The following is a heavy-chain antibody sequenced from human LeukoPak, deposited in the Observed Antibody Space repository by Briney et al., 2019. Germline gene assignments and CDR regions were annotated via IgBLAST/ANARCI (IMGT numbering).Heavy chain of an antibody. CDR1: GFTFSNYW. V-gene: IGHV3-48*04. J-gene: IGHJ4*02. Sequence: GSLRLSCAASGFTFSNYWMSWVRQAPGKGLEWISFISNTGSPIQYADSVKGRFTISRDNAKNSLFLQMNSLRAEDTAVYFCATKVAGTSYFSDWGQGTLVTVSS. CDR3: ATKVAGTSYFSD. D-gene: IGHD6-19*01. CDR2: ISNTGSPI.